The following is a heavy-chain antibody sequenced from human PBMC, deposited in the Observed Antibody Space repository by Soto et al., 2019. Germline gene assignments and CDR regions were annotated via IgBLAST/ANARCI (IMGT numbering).Heavy chain of an antibody. CDR3: ARQMYYDFWSGYRTANNWFDP. CDR2: IYYSGST. D-gene: IGHD3-3*01. V-gene: IGHV4-59*08. Sequence: PSETLSLTCTVSGGSISSHYWSWIRQPPGKGLEWIGYIYYSGSTNYNPSLKSRVTISVDTSKNQFSLKLSSVTAADTAVYYCARQMYYDFWSGYRTANNWFDPWGQGTLVTVS. J-gene: IGHJ5*02. CDR1: GGSISSHY.